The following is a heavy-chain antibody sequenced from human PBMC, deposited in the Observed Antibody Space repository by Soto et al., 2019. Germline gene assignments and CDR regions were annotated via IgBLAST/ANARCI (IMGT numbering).Heavy chain of an antibody. V-gene: IGHV1-8*01. J-gene: IGHJ5*02. CDR1: GYTFTSYD. Sequence: ASVKVSCKASGYTFTSYDINWVRQATGQGLEWMGWMNPNSGNTGYAQKFQGRVTMTRNTSISTAYMELSSLRSEDTAVYYCARRYYDILTGYSNWFDPWGQGTLVTVSS. CDR3: ARRYYDILTGYSNWFDP. D-gene: IGHD3-9*01. CDR2: MNPNSGNT.